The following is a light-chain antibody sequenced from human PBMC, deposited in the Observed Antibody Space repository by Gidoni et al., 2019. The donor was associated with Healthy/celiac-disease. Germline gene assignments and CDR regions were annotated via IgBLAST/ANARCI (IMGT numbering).Light chain of an antibody. Sequence: QSALTQPASVSGSPAQSITISCTGTSSDVGGYNYVSWYQQHPGKAPKLMSYEVSNRPSGVSNRFSGSKSGNTASLTISGLQAEDEADYYCSSYTSSSTLYVFGTGTKVTVL. CDR1: SSDVGGYNY. V-gene: IGLV2-14*01. CDR3: SSYTSSSTLYV. J-gene: IGLJ1*01. CDR2: EVS.